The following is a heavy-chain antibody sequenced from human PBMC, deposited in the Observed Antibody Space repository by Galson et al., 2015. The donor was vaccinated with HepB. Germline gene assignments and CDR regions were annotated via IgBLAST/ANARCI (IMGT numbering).Heavy chain of an antibody. J-gene: IGHJ4*02. CDR1: GFTFSSYA. V-gene: IGHV3-30*04. CDR2: ISYDGSNK. Sequence: SLRLSCAASGFTFSSYAMHWVRQAPGKGLEWVAVISYDGSNKYYADSVKGRFTISRDNSKNTLYLQMNSLRAEDTAVYYCARDSGDIAVAGYYFDYWGQGTLVTVSS. D-gene: IGHD6-19*01. CDR3: ARDSGDIAVAGYYFDY.